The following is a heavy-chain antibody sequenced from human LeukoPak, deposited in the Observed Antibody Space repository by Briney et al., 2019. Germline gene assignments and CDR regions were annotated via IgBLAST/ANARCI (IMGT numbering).Heavy chain of an antibody. CDR2: IYSGGST. Sequence: GGSLRLSCAASGFTVSSNYMSWVRQAPGKGLEWVSVIYSGGSTYYADSVKGRFTISRDNSKNTLYLQMNSLRAEDTAVYYCARDNKPYYYDSSGYPGEWGQGTLVTVSS. CDR3: ARDNKPYYYDSSGYPGE. CDR1: GFTVSSNY. J-gene: IGHJ4*02. D-gene: IGHD3-22*01. V-gene: IGHV3-66*02.